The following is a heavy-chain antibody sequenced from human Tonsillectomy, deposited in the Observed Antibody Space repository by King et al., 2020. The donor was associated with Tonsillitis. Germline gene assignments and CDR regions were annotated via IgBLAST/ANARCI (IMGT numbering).Heavy chain of an antibody. D-gene: IGHD3-10*01. V-gene: IGHV3-7*03. CDR1: GFTLSSYW. CDR2: IKQDGSEK. CDR3: ARDRGAFDI. Sequence: VQLVESGGGLVQPGGSLRLSCAVSGFTLSSYWMTWVRQAPGKGLEWVANIKQDGSEKYYVDSVKGRFTISRDNAKHSLYLQINSLSAEDTAVYYCARDRGAFDIWGQGTMVTVSS. J-gene: IGHJ3*02.